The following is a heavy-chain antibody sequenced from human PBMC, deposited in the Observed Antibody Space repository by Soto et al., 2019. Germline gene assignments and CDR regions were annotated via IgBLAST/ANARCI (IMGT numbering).Heavy chain of an antibody. CDR2: IYYSGST. CDR1: GGSISSGDYY. Sequence: SETLSLTCTVSGGSISSGDYYWSWIRQPPGTGLEWIGYIYYSGSTYYNPSLKSRVTISVDTSKNQFSLKLSSVTAADTAVYYCARTLNDYGDYPLDYWGQGTLVTVSS. J-gene: IGHJ4*02. D-gene: IGHD4-17*01. V-gene: IGHV4-30-4*01. CDR3: ARTLNDYGDYPLDY.